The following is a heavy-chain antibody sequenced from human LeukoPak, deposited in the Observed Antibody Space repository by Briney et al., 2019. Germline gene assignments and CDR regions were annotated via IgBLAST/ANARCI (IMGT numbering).Heavy chain of an antibody. CDR1: GFTFSDYY. Sequence: GGSLRLSCAASGFTFSDYYMSWIRQAPGKGLEWVSYISSSGSTIYYADSVKGRFTISRDNAKNTAYLQMNSLKTEDTAVYYCTRYYDTQHCFDYWGQGTLVTVSS. CDR2: ISSSGSTI. CDR3: TRYYDTQHCFDY. D-gene: IGHD3-22*01. V-gene: IGHV3-11*01. J-gene: IGHJ4*02.